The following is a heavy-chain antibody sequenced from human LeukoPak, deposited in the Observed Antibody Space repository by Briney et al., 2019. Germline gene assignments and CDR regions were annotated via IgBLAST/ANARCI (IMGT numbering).Heavy chain of an antibody. Sequence: GGSLRLSCAASGFTFSSYWMHWVRQAPGKGLVWVSRINSDGSSTTYADSVKGRFTISRDNAKNTLYLQMNSLRAEDTAVYYCANSFQLTTVNYWGQGTLVTASS. CDR3: ANSFQLTTVNY. CDR1: GFTFSSYW. V-gene: IGHV3-74*01. D-gene: IGHD4-17*01. CDR2: INSDGSST. J-gene: IGHJ4*02.